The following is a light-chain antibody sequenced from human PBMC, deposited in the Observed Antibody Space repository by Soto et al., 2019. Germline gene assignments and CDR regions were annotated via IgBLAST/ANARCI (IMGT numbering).Light chain of an antibody. CDR1: QSVSGF. V-gene: IGKV1-39*01. CDR3: HQSYTTPHT. Sequence: DIPLTQSPSSLSASVGDRVTITCRASQSVSGFLHWYQQKPGQAPKLLIYAASTLQSGVPSQFSGSGSGTDFTLTINGLQPEDFATYYCHQSYTTPHTFGQGTQVQIK. J-gene: IGKJ1*01. CDR2: AAS.